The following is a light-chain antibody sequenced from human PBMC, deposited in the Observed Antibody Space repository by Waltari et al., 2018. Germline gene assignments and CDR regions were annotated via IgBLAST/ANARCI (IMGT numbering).Light chain of an antibody. J-gene: IGLJ3*02. CDR1: RSNTGSQT. V-gene: IGLV1-44*01. CDR3: AVWDDSLNGWM. CDR2: NNN. Sequence: QSVVTQSPSASGPPGQRVTISRSGSRSNTGSQTVNWYQHLPGTAPKLLIHNNNQRPSGVPDRFSGSKSDTSASLAISGLQSEDEAEYYCAVWDDSLNGWMFGGGTKLTVL.